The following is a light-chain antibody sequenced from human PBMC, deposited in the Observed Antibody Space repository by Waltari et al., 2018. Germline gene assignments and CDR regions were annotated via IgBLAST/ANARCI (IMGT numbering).Light chain of an antibody. CDR1: QDISNY. J-gene: IGKJ4*01. V-gene: IGKV1-33*01. CDR2: DAS. Sequence: IQMTQSPSSLSASVGDRVTITCQASQDISNYLNWYQQKPGKAPKLLIYDASDLETGVPARFSGSESGTDFTFTISSLQPEDIATYYCQQYDNLPLSFGGGTKVEIK. CDR3: QQYDNLPLS.